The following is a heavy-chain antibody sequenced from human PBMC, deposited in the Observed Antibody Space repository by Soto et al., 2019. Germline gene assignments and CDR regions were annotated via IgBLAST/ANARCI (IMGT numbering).Heavy chain of an antibody. Sequence: EVQLVESGGGLVHPGGSLRLSCAASGFTFSDHYMDWVRQTPGKGLKWVGRIKNKVNSYSTEYAASVKGRFTISRDDSKNSVYLQMESLKIEDTAFYYCVRSGTCAWDWGQGTLVTVSS. D-gene: IGHD1-26*01. J-gene: IGHJ4*02. V-gene: IGHV3-72*01. CDR3: VRSGTCAWD. CDR2: IKNKVNSYST. CDR1: GFTFSDHY.